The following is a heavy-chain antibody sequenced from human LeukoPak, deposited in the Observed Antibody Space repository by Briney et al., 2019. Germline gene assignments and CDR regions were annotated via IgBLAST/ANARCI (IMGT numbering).Heavy chain of an antibody. CDR1: GFTVSSNY. Sequence: GGSLRLSCAASGFTVSSNYMSWVRQAPGKGLEWVSVIYSGGSTYYADSVKGRFTISRDNSKNTLYLQMSSLRAEDTAVYYCARVYGGNDAFDIWGQGTMVTVSS. J-gene: IGHJ3*02. V-gene: IGHV3-53*01. D-gene: IGHD4-23*01. CDR3: ARVYGGNDAFDI. CDR2: IYSGGST.